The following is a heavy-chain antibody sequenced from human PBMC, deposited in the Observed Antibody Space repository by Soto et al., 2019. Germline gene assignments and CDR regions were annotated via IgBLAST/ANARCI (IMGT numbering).Heavy chain of an antibody. CDR2: ISSSSSYI. Sequence: VGSLRLSCAASGFTFSSYSMNWVRQAPGKGLEWVSSISSSSSYIYYADSVKGRFTISRDNAKNSLYLQMNSLRAEDTAVYYCARDNDSSGYYYGWFDYWGQGTLVTVSS. J-gene: IGHJ4*02. V-gene: IGHV3-21*01. D-gene: IGHD3-22*01. CDR3: ARDNDSSGYYYGWFDY. CDR1: GFTFSSYS.